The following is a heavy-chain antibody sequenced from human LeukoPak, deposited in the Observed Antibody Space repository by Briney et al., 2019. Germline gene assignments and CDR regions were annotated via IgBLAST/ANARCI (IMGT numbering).Heavy chain of an antibody. CDR1: GFTFSSYW. CDR3: AGNLLWFGELSWGFDY. J-gene: IGHJ4*02. CDR2: IKQDGSEK. V-gene: IGHV3-7*01. Sequence: GGSLRLSCAASGFTFSSYWMSWVRQAPGKGLEWVANIKQDGSEKYYVDSVKGRFTISRDNAKNPLYLQMNSLRAEDTAVYYCAGNLLWFGELSWGFDYWGQGTLVTVSS. D-gene: IGHD3-10*01.